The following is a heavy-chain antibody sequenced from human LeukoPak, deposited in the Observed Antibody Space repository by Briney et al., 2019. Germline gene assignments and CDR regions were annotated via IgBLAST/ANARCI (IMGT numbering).Heavy chain of an antibody. CDR1: GFTFSSFE. CDR3: ARDRVIFGVVLDGFDI. J-gene: IGHJ3*02. D-gene: IGHD3-3*01. CDR2: ISNSGNTI. Sequence: GGSLRLSCAASGFTFSSFEMNWVRQAPGKGLEWVSYISNSGNTIYYADSVKGRFTISRDNAKNSLYLQMNSLRAEDTAVYYCARDRVIFGVVLDGFDIWGQGTVVTVSS. V-gene: IGHV3-48*03.